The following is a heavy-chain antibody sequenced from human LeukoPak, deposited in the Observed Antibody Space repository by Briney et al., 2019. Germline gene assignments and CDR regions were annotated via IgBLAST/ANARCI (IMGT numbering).Heavy chain of an antibody. CDR2: IIPIFGTA. J-gene: IGHJ6*03. V-gene: IGHV1-69*05. Sequence: SVKVSCKASGGTFSSYAISWVRQAPGQGLEWMGGIIPIFGTANYAQKFQGRVTITTDESTSTAYMELSSLRSEDTAMYYCARSPYSSSWYYYYMDVWGKGTTVTVSS. CDR1: GGTFSSYA. CDR3: ARSPYSSSWYYYYMDV. D-gene: IGHD6-13*01.